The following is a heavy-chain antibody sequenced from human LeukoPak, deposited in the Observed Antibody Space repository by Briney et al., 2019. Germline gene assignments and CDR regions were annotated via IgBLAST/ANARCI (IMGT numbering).Heavy chain of an antibody. CDR3: ARVMLGSFFWSGHSWFDP. Sequence: PSETLSLTCTVSGGSISSYYWSWVRQPPGKGREWIGYIYYSGSTNYNPSLKGRVTISVDTSKNQFSLKLSSVTAADTAVYYCARVMLGSFFWSGHSWFDPWGQGTLVTVSS. CDR1: GGSISSYY. D-gene: IGHD3-3*01. CDR2: IYYSGST. V-gene: IGHV4-59*01. J-gene: IGHJ5*02.